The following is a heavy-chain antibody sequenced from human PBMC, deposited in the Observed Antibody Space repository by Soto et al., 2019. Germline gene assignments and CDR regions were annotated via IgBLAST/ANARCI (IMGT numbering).Heavy chain of an antibody. CDR3: ARSPYYDSSGYYFDY. CDR2: IYYSGST. V-gene: IGHV4-39*01. D-gene: IGHD3-22*01. Sequence: SETLSLTCTVSGGSISSSSYYWGWIRQPPGKGLEWIGSIYYSGSTYYNPPLKSRVTISVDTSKNQFSLKLSSVTAADTAVYYCARSPYYDSSGYYFDYWGQGTLVTVSS. J-gene: IGHJ4*02. CDR1: GGSISSSSYY.